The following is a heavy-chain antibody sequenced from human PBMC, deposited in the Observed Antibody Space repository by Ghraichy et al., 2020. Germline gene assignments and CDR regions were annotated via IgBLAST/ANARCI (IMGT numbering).Heavy chain of an antibody. D-gene: IGHD6-6*01. Sequence: ETLSLTCTVSGGSISTTSYYWGWIRQPPGKGLEWIGSIYYRGSTYYNPSLKSRVTISVDTSKNQFSLKVTSVTAADTAVYYCARGQLVTNWFDPWGQGTLVTVSS. V-gene: IGHV4-39*01. CDR2: IYYRGST. J-gene: IGHJ5*02. CDR3: ARGQLVTNWFDP. CDR1: GGSISTTSYY.